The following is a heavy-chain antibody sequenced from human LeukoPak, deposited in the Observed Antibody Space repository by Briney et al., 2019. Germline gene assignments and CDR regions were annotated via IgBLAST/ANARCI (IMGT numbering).Heavy chain of an antibody. V-gene: IGHV4-38-2*02. CDR3: ARDGITGTKSPDY. CDR2: IYHSGSS. CDR1: GYSISSGYY. D-gene: IGHD1-7*01. Sequence: SETLSLTCTVSGYSISSGYYWGWIRQPPGKGLEWIGSIYHSGSSYYNPSLKSRVTISVDTSKNQFSLKLSSVTAADTAVYYCARDGITGTKSPDYWGQGTLVTVSS. J-gene: IGHJ4*02.